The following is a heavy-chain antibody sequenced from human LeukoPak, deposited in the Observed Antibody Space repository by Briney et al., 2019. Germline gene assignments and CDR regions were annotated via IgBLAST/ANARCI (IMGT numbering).Heavy chain of an antibody. J-gene: IGHJ3*02. CDR1: GYTFTGYY. Sequence: GASVKVSCKASGYTFTGYYMHWVRQAPGQGLEWMGWINPNSGGTNYAQKFQGRVTMTRDTSISTAYMELSRLRSDDTTVYYCARDWAYCGGDCYPGNYAFDIWGQGTMVTVSS. V-gene: IGHV1-2*02. CDR3: ARDWAYCGGDCYPGNYAFDI. D-gene: IGHD2-21*02. CDR2: INPNSGGT.